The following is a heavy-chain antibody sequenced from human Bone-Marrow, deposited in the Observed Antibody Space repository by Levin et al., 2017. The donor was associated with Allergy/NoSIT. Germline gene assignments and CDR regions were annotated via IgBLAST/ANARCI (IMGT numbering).Heavy chain of an antibody. CDR3: AKGPPDSSGYYYVGWFDP. CDR2: ISGSGGST. CDR1: GFTFSSYA. Sequence: LSLPCAASGFTFSSYAMSWVRQAPGKGLEWVSAISGSGGSTYYADSVKGRFTISRDNSKNTLYLQMNSLRAEDTAVYYCAKGPPDSSGYYYVGWFDPWGQGTLVTVSS. J-gene: IGHJ5*02. D-gene: IGHD3-22*01. V-gene: IGHV3-23*01.